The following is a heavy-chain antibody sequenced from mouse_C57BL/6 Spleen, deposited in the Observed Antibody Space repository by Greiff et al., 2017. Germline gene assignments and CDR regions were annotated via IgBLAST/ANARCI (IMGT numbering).Heavy chain of an antibody. Sequence: EVQRVESGPGLVKPSQSLSLTCSVTGYSITSGYYWNWLRQFPGNKLEWMGYISYDGSNNYNPSLKNRISITRDTSKNQFFLKLNSVTTEDTATYYCARAFYYYGSSYYFDYWGQGTTLTVSS. CDR1: GYSITSGYY. CDR3: ARAFYYYGSSYYFDY. J-gene: IGHJ2*01. V-gene: IGHV3-6*01. D-gene: IGHD1-1*01. CDR2: ISYDGSN.